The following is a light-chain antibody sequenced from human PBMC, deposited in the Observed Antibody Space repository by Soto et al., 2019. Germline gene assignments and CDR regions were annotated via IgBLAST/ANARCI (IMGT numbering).Light chain of an antibody. J-gene: IGKJ4*02. Sequence: IPLTQSPSSLSASVGDRVTITCRASQGISSYLAWYQVQPGKAPRLLVYGASQLQVGVPVRFSGSGSGTLFSLTIDNLQREDLASYFCQQFFSAVLTFGGGTRVDI. V-gene: IGKV1-9*01. CDR2: GAS. CDR3: QQFFSAVLT. CDR1: QGISSY.